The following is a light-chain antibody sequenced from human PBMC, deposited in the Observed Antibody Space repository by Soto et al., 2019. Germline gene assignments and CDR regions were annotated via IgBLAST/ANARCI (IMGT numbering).Light chain of an antibody. CDR1: SSDVGDYDY. J-gene: IGLJ3*02. Sequence: HSALTQPPSASGSPGQSVTISCAGTSSDVGDYDYVSWYQLHPGKAPKLLIYEVIKRPSGVPDRFSGSKTGNTASLTVSGLQAEDEADYYCSSYAGSNGVVFGGGTKLTVL. V-gene: IGLV2-8*01. CDR2: EVI. CDR3: SSYAGSNGVV.